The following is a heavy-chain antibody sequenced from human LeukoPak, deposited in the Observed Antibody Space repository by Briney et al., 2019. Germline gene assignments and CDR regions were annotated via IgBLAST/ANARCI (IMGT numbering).Heavy chain of an antibody. CDR3: ASLSIAAAGTGFDY. D-gene: IGHD6-13*01. J-gene: IGHJ4*02. CDR2: IELSGST. CDR1: GGSINSGGYY. V-gene: IGHV4-30-2*01. Sequence: SETLSLTCTVSGGSINSGGYYWSWIRQPPGKGLEWLGYIELSGSTFYNPSLKSRVTMSLDRSKNQFSLNLSFVTAADTAVYYCASLSIAAAGTGFDYWGQGTLVTVSS.